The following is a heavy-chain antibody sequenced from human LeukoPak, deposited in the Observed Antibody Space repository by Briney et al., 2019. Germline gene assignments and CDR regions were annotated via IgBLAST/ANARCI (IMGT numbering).Heavy chain of an antibody. CDR3: ARVRATYYYDSSGYYYFDY. J-gene: IGHJ4*02. Sequence: GASVKVSCKASGGTFSSYAISSVRQAPGQGLEWMGGIIPIFGTANYAQKFQGRVTITADESTSTAYMELSSLRSEDTAVYYCARVRATYYYDSSGYYYFDYWGQGTLVTVSS. CDR2: IIPIFGTA. D-gene: IGHD3-22*01. CDR1: GGTFSSYA. V-gene: IGHV1-69*13.